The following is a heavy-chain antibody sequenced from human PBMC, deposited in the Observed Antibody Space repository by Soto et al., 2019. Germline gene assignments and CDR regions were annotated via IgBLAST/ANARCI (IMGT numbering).Heavy chain of an antibody. Sequence: GGSLRLSCAASGFTFSSYWMYWVRQAPGKGLVWVSRTNSDGSDTSYADSVKGLFTISRDNAKNTLYLQMNSLIAEDTAVYYCARDRGWSLFDYWGQGTLVTVSS. CDR2: TNSDGSDT. CDR1: GFTFSSYW. D-gene: IGHD6-19*01. J-gene: IGHJ4*02. CDR3: ARDRGWSLFDY. V-gene: IGHV3-74*01.